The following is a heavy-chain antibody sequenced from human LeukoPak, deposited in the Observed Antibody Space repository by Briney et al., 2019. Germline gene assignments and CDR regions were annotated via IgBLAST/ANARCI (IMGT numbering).Heavy chain of an antibody. V-gene: IGHV4-39*07. J-gene: IGHJ4*02. CDR1: GGSISSGSYY. Sequence: PSETLSLTCTVSGGSISSGSYYWSWIRQPPGKGLEWIGSIYYSGSTYYNPSLKSRVTISVDTSKNQFSLKLSSVTAADTAVYYCARDRASYGYGDYSGSGLHDYWGQGTLVTVSS. CDR2: IYYSGST. CDR3: ARDRASYGYGDYSGSGLHDY. D-gene: IGHD4-17*01.